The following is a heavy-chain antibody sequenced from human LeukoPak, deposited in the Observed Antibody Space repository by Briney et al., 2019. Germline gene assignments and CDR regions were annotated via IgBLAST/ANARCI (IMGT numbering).Heavy chain of an antibody. CDR2: IQYDGSNK. Sequence: GGSLRLSCAASGFTLTSYGMYWVRQAPGKGLEWVAFIQYDGSNKNYADSVKGRFTISRDYSKNTLYLQMNSLRAEDTAVYYCAKTGGDSVLYYYYMDVWGKGTTVTVSS. J-gene: IGHJ6*03. CDR3: AKTGGDSVLYYYYMDV. D-gene: IGHD3-10*01. CDR1: GFTLTSYG. V-gene: IGHV3-30*02.